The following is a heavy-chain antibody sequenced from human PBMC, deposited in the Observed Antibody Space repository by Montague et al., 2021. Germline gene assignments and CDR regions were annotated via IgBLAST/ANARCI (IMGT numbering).Heavy chain of an antibody. CDR1: GASITSNIYY. D-gene: IGHD6-13*01. Sequence: SETLSPTCTVSGASITSNIYYWGWIRQSPGKGLEWIGSIYYSGNSFYQPSLKSRITMAVDTSKNQFSLKLSSVTAADTAIYYCARVFSSWYVGWFDPWGQGTLVTASS. CDR2: IYYSGNS. J-gene: IGHJ5*02. V-gene: IGHV4-39*07. CDR3: ARVFSSWYVGWFDP.